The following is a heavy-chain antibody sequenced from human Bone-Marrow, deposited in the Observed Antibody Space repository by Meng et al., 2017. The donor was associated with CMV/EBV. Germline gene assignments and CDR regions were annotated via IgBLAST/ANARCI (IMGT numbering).Heavy chain of an antibody. Sequence: SVKVSCKASGGTFSNYAISWVRQAPGQGLEWMGGIIPMYETINYVQKFQDRLAITTDDSARIAYMELSNLKSDDTAVYYCAGVIALGVFDHWGQGTLVTVSS. CDR1: GGTFSNYA. D-gene: IGHD2-15*01. CDR2: IIPMYETI. J-gene: IGHJ4*02. CDR3: AGVIALGVFDH. V-gene: IGHV1-69*05.